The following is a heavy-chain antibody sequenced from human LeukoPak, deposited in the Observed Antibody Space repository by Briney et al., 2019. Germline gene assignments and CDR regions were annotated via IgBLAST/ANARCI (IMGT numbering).Heavy chain of an antibody. Sequence: GGSLRLSCAASGFPFIDYSMNWVRQAPGKGLEWISYIGISSGNTKYADSVRGRFTISRDYAKNSLYLQMNSLRVEDTAVYFCARDHNYAFDNWGQGTLVTVSS. D-gene: IGHD1-1*01. CDR3: ARDHNYAFDN. V-gene: IGHV3-11*06. CDR1: GFPFIDYS. CDR2: IGISSGNT. J-gene: IGHJ4*02.